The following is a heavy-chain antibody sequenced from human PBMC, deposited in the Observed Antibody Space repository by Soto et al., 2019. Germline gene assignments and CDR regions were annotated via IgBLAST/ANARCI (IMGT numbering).Heavy chain of an antibody. CDR3: ARGVIAVAGILVPPYYFDY. V-gene: IGHV1-69*13. CDR1: GGTFSSYA. J-gene: IGHJ4*02. D-gene: IGHD6-19*01. Sequence: SVKVSCKASGGTFSSYAISWVRQAPGQGLEWMGGIIPIFGTANYAQKFQGRVTITADESTSTAYMELSSLRSEDTAVYYCARGVIAVAGILVPPYYFDYWGQGTLVTVSS. CDR2: IIPIFGTA.